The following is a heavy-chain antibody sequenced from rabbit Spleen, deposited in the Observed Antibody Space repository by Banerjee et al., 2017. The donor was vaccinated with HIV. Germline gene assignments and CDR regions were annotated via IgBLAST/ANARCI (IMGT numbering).Heavy chain of an antibody. Sequence: QSLEESGGGLVQPEGSLTLTCTASGFSFSSSYYMCWVRQAPGKGLEWIGCIYTGDGSTAYASWAKGRFTISKTSSTTVTLQMTSLTAGDTATYFCARDSGTSFSSYGMDLWGPGTLVTVS. CDR2: IYTGDGST. CDR1: GFSFSSSYY. D-gene: IGHD8-1*01. V-gene: IGHV1S40*01. CDR3: ARDSGTSFSSYGMDL. J-gene: IGHJ6*01.